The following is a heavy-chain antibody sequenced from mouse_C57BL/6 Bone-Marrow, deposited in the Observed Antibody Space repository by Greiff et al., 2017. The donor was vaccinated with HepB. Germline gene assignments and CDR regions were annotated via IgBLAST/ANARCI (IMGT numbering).Heavy chain of an antibody. CDR1: GYTFTSYW. CDR2: IHPNSGST. Sequence: VQLQQSGAELVKPGASVKLSCKASGYTFTSYWMHWVKQRPGQGLEWIGMIHPNSGSTNYNEKFKSKATLTVDKSSSTAYMQLSSLTSEDSAVYYCARKGIRGAYWGQGTLVTVSA. CDR3: ARKGIRGAY. D-gene: IGHD3-3*01. J-gene: IGHJ3*01. V-gene: IGHV1-64*01.